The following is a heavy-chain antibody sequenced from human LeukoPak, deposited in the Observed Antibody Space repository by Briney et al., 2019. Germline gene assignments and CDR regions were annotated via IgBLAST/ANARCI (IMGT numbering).Heavy chain of an antibody. J-gene: IGHJ3*02. D-gene: IGHD5-24*01. CDR1: GGSFSGYY. V-gene: IGHV4-39*01. CDR2: MYYSGST. Sequence: PSETLSLTCAVYGGSFSGYYWGWIRQPPGKGLEWIGSMYYSGSTYYNASLRSRVTISIDTSKNQFSLKLSSVTATDTAVYYCARHFDRDGYKSNAFDIWGQGTMVTVSS. CDR3: ARHFDRDGYKSNAFDI.